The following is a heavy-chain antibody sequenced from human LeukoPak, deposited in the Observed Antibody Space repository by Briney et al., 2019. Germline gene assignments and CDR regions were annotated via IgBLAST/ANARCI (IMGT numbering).Heavy chain of an antibody. CDR2: INHSGST. J-gene: IGHJ4*02. CDR1: GGTFSGYY. CDR3: ARASYYDYVWGSYRFSEFDY. V-gene: IGHV4-34*01. Sequence: SETLSLTCAIYGGTFSGYYWSWIRQPPGKGLEWIGEINHSGSTTYNPSLKSRVTIPVDTSKNQFSLKLSSVTAADTAVYYCARASYYDYVWGSYRFSEFDYWGQGTLVTVSS. D-gene: IGHD3-16*02.